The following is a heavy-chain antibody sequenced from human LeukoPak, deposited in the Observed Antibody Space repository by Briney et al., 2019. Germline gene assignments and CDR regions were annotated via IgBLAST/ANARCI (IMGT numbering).Heavy chain of an antibody. CDR3: ARDYQVYYDILTGPRYFDY. V-gene: IGHV3-21*01. CDR2: ISSSSSYI. J-gene: IGHJ4*02. CDR1: GFTFSSYA. D-gene: IGHD3-9*01. Sequence: EAGGSLRLSCAASGFTFSSYAMHWVRQAPGKGLEWVSSISSSSSYIYYADSVKGRFTISRDNAKNSLYLQMNSLRAEDTAVYYCARDYQVYYDILTGPRYFDYWGQGTLVTVSS.